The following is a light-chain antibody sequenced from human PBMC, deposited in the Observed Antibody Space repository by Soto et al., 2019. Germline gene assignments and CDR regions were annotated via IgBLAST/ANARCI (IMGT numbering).Light chain of an antibody. Sequence: EIVLTQSPGTLSLSPGERATLSCRASQSVSNNYLAWYQQKPGQAPRLLIYGASNRATVIPDWFSGSGSGTDFTLTISRLEPEDFAVYYCQQYGSSGTFGQGTKVEIK. J-gene: IGKJ1*01. V-gene: IGKV3-20*01. CDR3: QQYGSSGT. CDR2: GAS. CDR1: QSVSNNY.